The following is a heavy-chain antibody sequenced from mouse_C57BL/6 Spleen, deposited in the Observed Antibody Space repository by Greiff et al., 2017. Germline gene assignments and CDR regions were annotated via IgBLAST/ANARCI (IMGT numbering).Heavy chain of an antibody. CDR2: ISSGGDYI. CDR1: GFTFSSYA. J-gene: IGHJ3*01. D-gene: IGHD3-2*02. Sequence: EVMLVESGEGLVKPGGSLKLSCAASGFTFSSYAMSWVRQTPEKRLEWVAYISSGGDYIYYADTVKGRFTISRDNARNTLYLQMSSLKSEDTAMYYCTRDGTAQAPFAYWGQGTLLTVSA. CDR3: TRDGTAQAPFAY. V-gene: IGHV5-9-1*02.